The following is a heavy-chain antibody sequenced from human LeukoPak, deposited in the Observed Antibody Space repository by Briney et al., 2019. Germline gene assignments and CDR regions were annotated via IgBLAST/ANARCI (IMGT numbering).Heavy chain of an antibody. V-gene: IGHV3-7*01. CDR2: INPDGRDT. Sequence: GGSLRLSCAASGFTFSSYSMNRVRQAPGKGLEWVAHINPDGRDTYYVDSVKGRFTISRDNAQNSMYLQMNGLRVEDTAVYYCTSWGDTTAEYFQRWGQGTLVTVSS. CDR3: TSWGDTTAEYFQR. D-gene: IGHD2-21*02. CDR1: GFTFSSYS. J-gene: IGHJ1*01.